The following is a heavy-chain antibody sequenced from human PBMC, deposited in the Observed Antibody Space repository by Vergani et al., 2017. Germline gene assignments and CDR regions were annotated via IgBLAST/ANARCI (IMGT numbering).Heavy chain of an antibody. D-gene: IGHD3-9*01. CDR1: GGSISSYY. J-gene: IGHJ6*02. CDR3: ARAEPLLRYFDWLSSQNPFYYYGMDV. CDR2: IYYSGST. V-gene: IGHV4-30-4*01. Sequence: QVQLQESGPGLVKPSETLSLTCTVSGGSISSYYWSWIRQPPGKGLEWIGYIYYSGSTYYNPSLKSRVTISVDTSKNQFSLKLSSVTAADTAVYYCARAEPLLRYFDWLSSQNPFYYYGMDVWGQGTTVTVSS.